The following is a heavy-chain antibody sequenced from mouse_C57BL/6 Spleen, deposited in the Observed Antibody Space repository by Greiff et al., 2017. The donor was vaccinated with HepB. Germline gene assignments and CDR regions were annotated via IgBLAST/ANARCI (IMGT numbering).Heavy chain of an antibody. CDR1: GYTFTDYY. J-gene: IGHJ1*03. CDR3: ARMDDYCSRTGYVDV. CDR2: INPNNGGT. Sequence: EVQLQQSGPELVKPGASVKISCKASGYTFTDYYMNWVKQSHGKSLEWIGDINPNNGGTSYNQKFKGKATLTVDKSSSTAYMELRSLTSEDSAVYYCARMDDYCSRTGYVDVWGTGTTVTVSS. D-gene: IGHD1-1*01. V-gene: IGHV1-26*01.